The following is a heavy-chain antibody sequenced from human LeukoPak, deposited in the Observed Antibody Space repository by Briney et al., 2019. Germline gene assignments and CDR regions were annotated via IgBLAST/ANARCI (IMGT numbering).Heavy chain of an antibody. J-gene: IGHJ3*02. CDR1: GGTFSSYA. V-gene: IGHV1-69*05. D-gene: IGHD2-2*01. Sequence: SVKVSCKASGGTFSSYAISWVRQAPGQGLEWMGGIIPIFGTANYAQKFQGRVTITTDESTSTAYMELSSLRSEDTAVYYCARRVVPATWAFDIWGQGTMVTVSS. CDR2: IIPIFGTA. CDR3: ARRVVPATWAFDI.